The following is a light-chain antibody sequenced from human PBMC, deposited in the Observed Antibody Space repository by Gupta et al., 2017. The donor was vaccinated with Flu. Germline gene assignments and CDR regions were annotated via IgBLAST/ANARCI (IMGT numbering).Light chain of an antibody. V-gene: IGLV1-51*02. Sequence: HSVLTQPPSVSAAPGQKVTISCSGSSSNIGKDDVSWYQQVPGTAPKLLIYDSHKRPPGIPDRFSGSTSGTSATLDITGLQTGDEAIYYCGTWDSSLSAGGVFGGGTKLTVL. CDR3: GTWDSSLSAGGV. CDR1: SSNIGKDD. CDR2: DSH. J-gene: IGLJ3*02.